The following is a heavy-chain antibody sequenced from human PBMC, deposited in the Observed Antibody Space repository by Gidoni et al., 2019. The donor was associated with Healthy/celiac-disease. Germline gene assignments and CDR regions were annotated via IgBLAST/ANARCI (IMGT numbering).Heavy chain of an antibody. Sequence: EVQLVESGGGLVQPGGSLRLSCAASGFTFSDHYMDWVRQAPGKGLEWVGRTRNKANSYTTEYAASVKGRLTISRDDSKNSLYLQMNSLKTEDTAVYYCARTGRYCSSTSCPRYYYYGMDVWGQGTTVTVSS. CDR2: TRNKANSYTT. CDR3: ARTGRYCSSTSCPRYYYYGMDV. V-gene: IGHV3-72*01. CDR1: GFTFSDHY. D-gene: IGHD2-2*01. J-gene: IGHJ6*02.